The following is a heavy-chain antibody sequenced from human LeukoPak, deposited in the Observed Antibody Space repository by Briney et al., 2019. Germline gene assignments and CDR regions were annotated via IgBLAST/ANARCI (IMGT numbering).Heavy chain of an antibody. D-gene: IGHD3-9*01. V-gene: IGHV1-2*06. Sequence: ASVKVSCKASGYTFTGYYMHWVRQAPGQGLEWMGRINPNSGGTNYTQKFQGRVTMTRDTSISTAYMELSRLRSDDTAVYYCATRSDILTDYWGQGTLVTVSS. CDR2: INPNSGGT. CDR1: GYTFTGYY. J-gene: IGHJ4*02. CDR3: ATRSDILTDY.